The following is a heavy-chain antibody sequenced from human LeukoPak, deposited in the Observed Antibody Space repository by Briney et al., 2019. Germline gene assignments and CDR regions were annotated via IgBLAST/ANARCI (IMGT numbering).Heavy chain of an antibody. D-gene: IGHD3-10*01. CDR2: IIPIFGTA. Sequence: ASVKVSCKASGGTFSSYAISWVRQAPGQGLAWMGGIIPIFGTANYAQKFQGRVTITTDESTSTAYMELSSLRSEDTAVYYCARSGSGSYTEFDYWGQGTLVTVST. CDR1: GGTFSSYA. CDR3: ARSGSGSYTEFDY. J-gene: IGHJ4*02. V-gene: IGHV1-69*05.